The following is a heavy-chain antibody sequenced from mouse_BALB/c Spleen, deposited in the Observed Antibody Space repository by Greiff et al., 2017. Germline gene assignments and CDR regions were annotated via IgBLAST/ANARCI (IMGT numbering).Heavy chain of an antibody. J-gene: IGHJ3*01. CDR2: INPNNGGT. CDR3: GLRLAY. D-gene: IGHD1-2*01. V-gene: IGHV1-18*01. CDR1: GYTFTDYN. Sequence: EVKLVESGPELVKPGASVKIPCKASGYTFTDYNMDWVKQSHGKSLEWIGDINPNNGGTIYNQKFKGKATLTVDKSSSTAYMELRSLTSEDTAVYYCGLRLAYWGQGTLVTVSA.